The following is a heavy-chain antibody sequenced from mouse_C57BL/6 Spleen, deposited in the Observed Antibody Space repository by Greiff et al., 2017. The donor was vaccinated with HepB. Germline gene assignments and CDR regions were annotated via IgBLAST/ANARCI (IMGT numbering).Heavy chain of an antibody. CDR3: ARGITTVVAHWYFDV. CDR1: GYTFTDYY. D-gene: IGHD1-1*01. V-gene: IGHV1-26*01. CDR2: INPNNGGT. Sequence: EVKLQQSGPELVKPGASVKISCKASGYTFTDYYMNWVKQSHGKSLEWIGDINPNNGGTSYNQKFKGKATLTVDKSSSTAYMELRSLTSEDSAVYYCARGITTVVAHWYFDVWGTGTTVTVSS. J-gene: IGHJ1*03.